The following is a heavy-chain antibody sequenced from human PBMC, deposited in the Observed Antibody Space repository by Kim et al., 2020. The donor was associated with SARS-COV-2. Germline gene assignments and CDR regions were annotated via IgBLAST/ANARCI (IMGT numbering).Heavy chain of an antibody. CDR3: ARGHYYYGSGSYYR. J-gene: IGHJ4*02. Sequence: NPSLKSRVTISVDTSKNQFSLKLSSVTAADTAVYYCARGHYYYGSGSYYRWGQGTLVTVSS. D-gene: IGHD3-10*01. V-gene: IGHV4-39*01.